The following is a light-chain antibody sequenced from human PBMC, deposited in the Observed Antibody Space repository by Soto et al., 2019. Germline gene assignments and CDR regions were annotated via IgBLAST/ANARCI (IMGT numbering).Light chain of an antibody. CDR1: QGVSTR. CDR3: QQSNSFPHT. Sequence: DIQMTQSPSSVSASVGDRVTITCRASQGVSTRLAWDRRKPGRAPELLIYSASSLHTGVPSRFSGTGSVTDFTLTIRRLQPEDFATCYRQQSNSFPHTFGGGTEVEIK. V-gene: IGKV1-12*01. J-gene: IGKJ4*01. CDR2: SAS.